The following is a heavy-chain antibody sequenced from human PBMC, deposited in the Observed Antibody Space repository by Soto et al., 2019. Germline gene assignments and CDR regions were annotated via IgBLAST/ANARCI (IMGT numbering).Heavy chain of an antibody. CDR2: IYYSGST. CDR1: GGSISSYY. V-gene: IGHV4-59*01. CDR3: ARVAYDFWSGWCGAGYYYYMDV. D-gene: IGHD3-3*01. Sequence: ETLSLTCTVFGGSISSYYWSWIRQPPGKGLEWIGYIYYSGSTNYNPSLKSRVSISVDTSKKQFSLKLSSVTAADTAVYFCARVAYDFWSGWCGAGYYYYMDVWGKGTTVTVSS. J-gene: IGHJ6*03.